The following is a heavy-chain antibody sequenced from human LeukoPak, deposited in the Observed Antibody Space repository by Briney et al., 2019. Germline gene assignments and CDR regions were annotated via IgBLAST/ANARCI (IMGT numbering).Heavy chain of an antibody. D-gene: IGHD6-13*01. CDR1: GFTFSSYA. V-gene: IGHV3-30*02. CDR2: IHYDGSNN. CDR3: AKDHGSSDWYYFDY. Sequence: AGGSLRLSCAASGFTFSSYAMHRVRQAPGKGLEWVAFIHYDGSNNYYADSVKGRFTISRDNSKNTLYLQMNTLRADDTAVYYCAKDHGSSDWYYFDYWGQGTLVTVSS. J-gene: IGHJ4*02.